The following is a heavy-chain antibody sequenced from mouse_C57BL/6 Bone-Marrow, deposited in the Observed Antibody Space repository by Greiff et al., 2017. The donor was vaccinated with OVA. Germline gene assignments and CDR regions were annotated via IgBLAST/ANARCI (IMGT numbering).Heavy chain of an antibody. J-gene: IGHJ1*03. V-gene: IGHV3-6*01. CDR1: GYSITSGYY. CDR3: ARSNGNDARYFDV. Sequence: ESGPGLVKPSPSLSLTCSVTGYSITSGYYWNWIRQFPGNKLEWMGYISYDGSNNYNPYLKNRITITRDTSKNQFFLKLNSVTTEDAATYYCARSNGNDARYFDVWGTGTTVTVSS. CDR2: ISYDGSN. D-gene: IGHD2-2*01.